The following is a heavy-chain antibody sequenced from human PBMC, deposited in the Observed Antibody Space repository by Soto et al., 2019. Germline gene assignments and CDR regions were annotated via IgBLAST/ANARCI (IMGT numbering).Heavy chain of an antibody. CDR2: IIPIFGTA. Sequence: ASVKVSCKASGGTFSSYAISWVRQAPGQGLEWMGGIIPIFGTANYAQKFQGRVTITADESTSTAYMELSSLRSEDTAVYYCAEPGLSWYSNDYYYYGMDVWGQGTTVTVSS. CDR3: AEPGLSWYSNDYYYYGMDV. CDR1: GGTFSSYA. D-gene: IGHD6-13*01. V-gene: IGHV1-69*13. J-gene: IGHJ6*02.